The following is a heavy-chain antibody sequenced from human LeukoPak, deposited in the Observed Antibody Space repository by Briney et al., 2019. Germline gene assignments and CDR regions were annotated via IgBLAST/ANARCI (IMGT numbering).Heavy chain of an antibody. Sequence: SETLSLTCTVSGGSISSYYWSWIRQPSGKGLEWIGYIYYSGSTNYNPSLKSRVTISVDTSKNQFSLKLSSVTAADTAVYYCAGSNCSSTSCYAYYYYGMDVWGQGTTVTVSS. CDR3: AGSNCSSTSCYAYYYYGMDV. CDR1: GGSISSYY. D-gene: IGHD2-2*01. J-gene: IGHJ6*02. CDR2: IYYSGST. V-gene: IGHV4-59*01.